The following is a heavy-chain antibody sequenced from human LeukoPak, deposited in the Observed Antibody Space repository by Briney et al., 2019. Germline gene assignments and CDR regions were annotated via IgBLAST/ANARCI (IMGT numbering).Heavy chain of an antibody. Sequence: GGSLRLSCASSGFTFSDHYMDWVRQAPGKGLEWVGRIRNKANSYTTKYAASVQGRLTISRDDSKNSLYLQMNSLKCEDTAVYYCAREWDSGSYYLGYFDYWGQGTLVTVSS. CDR2: IRNKANSYTT. D-gene: IGHD1-26*01. V-gene: IGHV3-72*01. CDR1: GFTFSDHY. J-gene: IGHJ4*02. CDR3: AREWDSGSYYLGYFDY.